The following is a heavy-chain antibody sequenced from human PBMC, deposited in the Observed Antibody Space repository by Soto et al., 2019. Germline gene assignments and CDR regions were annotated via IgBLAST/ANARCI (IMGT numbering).Heavy chain of an antibody. J-gene: IGHJ4*02. CDR3: ARAYTYGFDH. CDR1: GFSFGVSGVG. CDR2: VFWNDDK. D-gene: IGHD2-21*01. V-gene: IGHV2-5*01. Sequence: QITLKESGPTLVKPTQTLTLTCPFSGFSFGVSGVGVGWIRQPPGRALEWLGLVFWNDDKRYSPSLESRLTLTKDTSNNQVVLTVTNLDPGDTGTYYCARAYTYGFDHWGQGTLVTVSS.